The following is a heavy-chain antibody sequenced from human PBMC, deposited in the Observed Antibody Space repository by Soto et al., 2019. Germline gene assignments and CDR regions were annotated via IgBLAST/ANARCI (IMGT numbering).Heavy chain of an antibody. J-gene: IGHJ3*01. D-gene: IGHD6-13*01. CDR2: ISDSGRV. CDR3: ARDRIAAVGTEVCFDF. Sequence: QVQLQESGPGLVKPSETLSLTCTVSGGSISTYFWNWLRQPPGKGLEWIAYISDSGRVSYTPSLKNRVSLALDASKNRSALRLSSVTAADTAVYYCARDRIAAVGTEVCFDFWGQGTMVTVSS. CDR1: GGSISTYF. V-gene: IGHV4-59*01.